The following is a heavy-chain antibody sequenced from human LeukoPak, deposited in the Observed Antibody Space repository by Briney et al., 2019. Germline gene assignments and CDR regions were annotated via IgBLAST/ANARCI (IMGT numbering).Heavy chain of an antibody. CDR2: IIPIFGTA. J-gene: IGHJ5*02. CDR3: ASGAQGMDTATFNWFDP. Sequence: ASVKLSCKASGGTFSSYAISWVRQAPGQGLEWMGGIIPIFGTANYAQRFQGRVTITTDESTSTAYMELSSLRSEDTAVYYCASGAQGMDTATFNWFDPWGQGTLVTVSA. D-gene: IGHD5-18*01. CDR1: GGTFSSYA. V-gene: IGHV1-69*05.